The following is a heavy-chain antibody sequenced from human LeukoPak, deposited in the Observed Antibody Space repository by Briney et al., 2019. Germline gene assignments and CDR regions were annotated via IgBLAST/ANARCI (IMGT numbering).Heavy chain of an antibody. CDR3: ARGGSPPEALGNAFDI. Sequence: GGSLRLSCAASGFTFSYYWMHWVRQAPGKGLVWVSRISSDGSSTRYADFVKGRFTISRDNAKNTLYLQMNSLRAEDTAVYYCARGGSPPEALGNAFDIWGQGTMVTVSS. J-gene: IGHJ3*02. CDR2: ISSDGSST. CDR1: GFTFSYYW. D-gene: IGHD1-26*01. V-gene: IGHV3-74*01.